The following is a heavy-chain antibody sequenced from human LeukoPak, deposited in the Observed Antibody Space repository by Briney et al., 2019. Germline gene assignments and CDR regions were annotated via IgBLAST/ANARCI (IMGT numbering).Heavy chain of an antibody. CDR3: AIDVLSGSYSVHFDY. D-gene: IGHD1-26*01. Sequence: PGRSLRLSCAASGFTFSSYGMHWVRQAPGKGLEWVAVIWYDGSNKYYADSVKGRFTISRDNSKNTLYLQMNSLRAEDTAVYCCAIDVLSGSYSVHFDYWGQGTLVTVSS. J-gene: IGHJ4*02. V-gene: IGHV3-33*01. CDR2: IWYDGSNK. CDR1: GFTFSSYG.